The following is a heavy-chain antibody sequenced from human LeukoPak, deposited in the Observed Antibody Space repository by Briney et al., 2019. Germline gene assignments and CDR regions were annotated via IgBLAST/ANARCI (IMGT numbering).Heavy chain of an antibody. CDR2: IIPIFGTA. V-gene: IGHV1-69*13. J-gene: IGHJ4*02. CDR1: GGTFSSYA. CDR3: ARDGGYSPFPEYHQYYFDY. D-gene: IGHD5-18*01. Sequence: GASVKVSCKASGGTFSSYAISWVRQAPGQGLEWMGGIIPIFGTANYAQKFQGRVTITADDSTSTAYMELSSLRSEDTAVYYCARDGGYSPFPEYHQYYFDYWGQGTLVTVSS.